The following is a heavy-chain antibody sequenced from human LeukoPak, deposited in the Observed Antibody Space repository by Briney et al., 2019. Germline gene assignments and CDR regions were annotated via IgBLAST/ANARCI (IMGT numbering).Heavy chain of an antibody. J-gene: IGHJ4*02. Sequence: SQTLSLICAVSGGSISSGGYYWSWIRQHPGEGLEWIGYIFYNGATDYNPSLKGRVSILLDTSQNQFSLNLYSVTPADTAVYYCARLQGSRTATVDFWGQGTLSPSPQ. CDR3: ARLQGSRTATVDF. D-gene: IGHD1-26*01. CDR2: IFYNGAT. V-gene: IGHV4-31*11. CDR1: GGSISSGGYY.